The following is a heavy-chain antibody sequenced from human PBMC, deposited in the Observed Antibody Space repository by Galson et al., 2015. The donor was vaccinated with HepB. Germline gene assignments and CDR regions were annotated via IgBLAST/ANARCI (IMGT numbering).Heavy chain of an antibody. CDR1: GDSISTYY. D-gene: IGHD2-21*02. V-gene: IGHV4-59*08. Sequence: ETLSLTCTVTGDSISTYYWSWFRQAPGQGLEWIAYTHYSGKTRYNPSLQSRVTTSLDTFNDQFLLSLTSVTAADTAIYYCAKHGHCGIVDCYPLDSWDQGILVTVSS. CDR3: AKHGHCGIVDCYPLDS. J-gene: IGHJ4*02. CDR2: THYSGKT.